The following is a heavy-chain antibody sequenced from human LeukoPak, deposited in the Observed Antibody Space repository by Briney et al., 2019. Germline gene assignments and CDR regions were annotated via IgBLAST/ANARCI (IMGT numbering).Heavy chain of an antibody. J-gene: IGHJ4*02. D-gene: IGHD3-22*01. CDR3: SRSAYYDGSGNYYDY. V-gene: IGHV3-74*01. Sequence: GGSLRLPCAASGFTFSSYWMHWVRQAPGKGLVWVSRISDDGSTTTYADSVKGRFTISRDNAKNTLYLQMNGLRAEDTAVYYCSRSAYYDGSGNYYDYWGQGTLVTVSS. CDR2: ISDDGSTT. CDR1: GFTFSSYW.